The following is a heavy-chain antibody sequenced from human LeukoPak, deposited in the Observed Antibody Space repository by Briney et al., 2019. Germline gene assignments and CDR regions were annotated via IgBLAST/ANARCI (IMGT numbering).Heavy chain of an antibody. V-gene: IGHV4-39*01. CDR2: IYYSGST. J-gene: IGHJ4*02. CDR1: GGSISSSSYY. CDR3: ARRASGSYYDSSGYYHY. D-gene: IGHD3-22*01. Sequence: SETLSLTCTVSGGSISSSSYYWGWIRQPPGKGLEWIGSIYYSGSTYYSPSLKSRVTISVDTSKNQFSLKLSSVTAADTAVYYCARRASGSYYDSSGYYHYWGQGTLVTVSS.